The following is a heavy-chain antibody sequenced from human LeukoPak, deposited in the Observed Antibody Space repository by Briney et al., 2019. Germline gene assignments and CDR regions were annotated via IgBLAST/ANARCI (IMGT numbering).Heavy chain of an antibody. D-gene: IGHD1-1*01. CDR3: ARSRSGRSSDWFDP. Sequence: SESLSLTCSVSGASISSITDYWGWIRQSPGKGLEGIGNINYRGTTFSTPALRSRVTMSMDTLKNHFSLQLSSVTAADTALYYCARSRSGRSSDWFDPWGQGTLVSVSS. J-gene: IGHJ5*02. CDR1: GASISSITDY. V-gene: IGHV4-39*02. CDR2: INYRGTT.